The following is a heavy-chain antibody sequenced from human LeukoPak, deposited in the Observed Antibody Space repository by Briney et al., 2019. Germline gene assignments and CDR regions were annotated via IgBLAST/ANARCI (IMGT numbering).Heavy chain of an antibody. V-gene: IGHV3-23*01. J-gene: IGHJ3*02. CDR1: GLTFSSYD. CDR3: AKVEASGSYRDAFDI. CDR2: ISGSGDRT. D-gene: IGHD1-26*01. Sequence: GGSLRLSCAASGLTFSSYDMSWVRQAPGKGLEWVSGISGSGDRTYYADSVRGRFTISRDNSKNTLDLQMNSLRAEDTAVYYCAKVEASGSYRDAFDIWGQGTMVTVSS.